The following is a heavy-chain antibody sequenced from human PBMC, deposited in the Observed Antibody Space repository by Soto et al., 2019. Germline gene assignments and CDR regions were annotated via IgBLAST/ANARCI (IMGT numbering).Heavy chain of an antibody. D-gene: IGHD3-3*01. CDR1: GGSISSGDYY. J-gene: IGHJ4*02. CDR3: ARSRTSITIFGVVISAPTAYFDY. Sequence: SETLSLTCTVSGGSISSGDYYWSWIRQPPGKGLEWIGYIYYSGSTYYKPSLKSRVTISVDTSKNQFSLKLSSVTAADTAVYYCARSRTSITIFGVVISAPTAYFDYWGQGTLVTVSS. V-gene: IGHV4-30-4*01. CDR2: IYYSGST.